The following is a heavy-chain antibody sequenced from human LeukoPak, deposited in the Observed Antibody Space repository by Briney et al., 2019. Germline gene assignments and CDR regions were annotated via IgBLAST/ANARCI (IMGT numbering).Heavy chain of an antibody. CDR1: GFTFSSYW. CDR3: AREVYCSSTSCYTGYFQH. V-gene: IGHV3-7*01. D-gene: IGHD2-2*02. Sequence: GGSLRLSCAASGFTFSSYWMSWVRQAPGKGLEWVANIKQDGSEKYYVDSVKGRFTISRDNAKNSLYLQMNSLRAEDTAVYYCAREVYCSSTSCYTGYFQHWDQGTLVTVSS. J-gene: IGHJ1*01. CDR2: IKQDGSEK.